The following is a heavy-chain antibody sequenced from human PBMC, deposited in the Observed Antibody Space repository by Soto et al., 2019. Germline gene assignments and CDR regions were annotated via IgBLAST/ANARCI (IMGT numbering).Heavy chain of an antibody. CDR2: ISSSSSYI. V-gene: IGHV3-21*01. CDR1: GFTFSSYS. CDR3: ARVYRIAAAGQVGEKQKNTWFDP. Sequence: PGGSLRLSCAASGFTFSSYSMNWVRQAPGKGLEWVSSISSSSSYIYYADSVKGRFTISRDNAKNSLYLQMNSLRAEDTAVYYCARVYRIAAAGQVGEKQKNTWFDPWGQGTLVPVSS. D-gene: IGHD6-13*01. J-gene: IGHJ5*02.